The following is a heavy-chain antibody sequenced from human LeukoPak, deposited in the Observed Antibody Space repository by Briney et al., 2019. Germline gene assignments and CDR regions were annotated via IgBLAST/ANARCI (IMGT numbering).Heavy chain of an antibody. J-gene: IGHJ3*02. D-gene: IGHD3-10*01. Sequence: GSLRLSCAASGFTFSSYGMHWVRQAPGKGLEWVAFIRYDGSNKYYADSVKGRFTISRDNSKNTLYLQMNSLRAEDTAVYYCAKDQAITMVRGVIIALDDAFDIWGQGTMVTVSS. V-gene: IGHV3-30*02. CDR1: GFTFSSYG. CDR2: IRYDGSNK. CDR3: AKDQAITMVRGVIIALDDAFDI.